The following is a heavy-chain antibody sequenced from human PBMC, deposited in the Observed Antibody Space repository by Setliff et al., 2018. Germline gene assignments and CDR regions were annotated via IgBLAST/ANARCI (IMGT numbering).Heavy chain of an antibody. CDR1: GGPFSGAS. V-gene: IGHV4-59*12. Sequence: PSETLSLTCTVSGGPFSGASIWSWIRQPPGKGLEFIGYVYHSGTAKYDPSLESRAIMSVDASKNEISPKLKSVTAADTAVYYCARSRTIAVKGGVFAVWGRGTLVTVSS. D-gene: IGHD6-19*01. CDR3: ARSRTIAVKGGVFAV. CDR2: VYHSGTA. J-gene: IGHJ2*01.